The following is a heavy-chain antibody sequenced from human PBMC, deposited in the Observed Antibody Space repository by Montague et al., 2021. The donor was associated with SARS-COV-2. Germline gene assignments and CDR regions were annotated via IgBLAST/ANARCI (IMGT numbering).Heavy chain of an antibody. D-gene: IGHD3-22*01. CDR2: IYSSGST. CDR1: GGSISSYY. V-gene: IGHV4-59*01. Sequence: SETLSLTCTVSGGSISSYYWSWIRQPPGKGLEWIGYIYSSGSTNYNPSLKSRVTISVDTSKNQFSLKLTSVTASDTAVYYCARGRDGYYHRSALFDYWGQGTLVTVST. CDR3: ARGRDGYYHRSALFDY. J-gene: IGHJ4*02.